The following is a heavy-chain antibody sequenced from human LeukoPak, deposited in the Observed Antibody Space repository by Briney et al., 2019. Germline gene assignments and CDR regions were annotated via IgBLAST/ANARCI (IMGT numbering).Heavy chain of an antibody. CDR3: ARDPPGTAVAGYDY. V-gene: IGHV3-7*01. D-gene: IGHD6-19*01. J-gene: IGHJ4*02. CDR1: GFMSSTYW. CDR2: MNQDGSEK. Sequence: PGGSLRLSCAASGFMSSTYWMSWVRQAPGKGLEWVANMNQDGSEKYYVDSVKGRFTISRDNAKNSLFLQMHSLRAEDTAVYYCARDPPGTAVAGYDYWGQGTLVTVSS.